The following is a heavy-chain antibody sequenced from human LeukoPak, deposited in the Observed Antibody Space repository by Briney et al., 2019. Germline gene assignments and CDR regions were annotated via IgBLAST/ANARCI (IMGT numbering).Heavy chain of an antibody. J-gene: IGHJ4*02. CDR3: AKDPQLYCSSTSCYTNYFDY. Sequence: GGSPRLSCAASGFTFSNYGMHWVRQAPGKGLEWVAFIRYDGSNKYYADSVKGRFTISRDSSKNTLYLQMNSLRAEDTAVYYCAKDPQLYCSSTSCYTNYFDYWGQGTLVTVSS. CDR2: IRYDGSNK. CDR1: GFTFSNYG. V-gene: IGHV3-30*02. D-gene: IGHD2-2*02.